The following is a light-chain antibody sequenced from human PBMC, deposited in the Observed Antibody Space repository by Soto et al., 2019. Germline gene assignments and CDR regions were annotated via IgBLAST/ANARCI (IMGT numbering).Light chain of an antibody. CDR2: EVD. V-gene: IGLV2-8*01. CDR3: WSYAGRNTYV. J-gene: IGLJ1*01. Sequence: QSALTQPPSASGSPGQSVSLSCTGSSSNVGGYNYVSWYQQHPGKAPRLIIYEVDKRPSGVPDRFSGSKAGSTASLPVSGLQADDEADYYCWSYAGRNTYVFGPGTKLTVL. CDR1: SSNVGGYNY.